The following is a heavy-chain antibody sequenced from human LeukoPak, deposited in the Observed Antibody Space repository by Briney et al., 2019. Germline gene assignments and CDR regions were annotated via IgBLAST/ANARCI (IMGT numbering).Heavy chain of an antibody. Sequence: GGSPRLSCAASGFTFSDYYVSWIRQAPGKGLEWVSYISSIGSTIYYADSVKGRFTISRDNAKNSLYLQMSSLRAEDTAVYYCARGRPYGSGSYHDASDVWGQGTMVTVSS. CDR2: ISSIGSTI. CDR3: ARGRPYGSGSYHDASDV. J-gene: IGHJ3*01. D-gene: IGHD3-10*01. CDR1: GFTFSDYY. V-gene: IGHV3-11*04.